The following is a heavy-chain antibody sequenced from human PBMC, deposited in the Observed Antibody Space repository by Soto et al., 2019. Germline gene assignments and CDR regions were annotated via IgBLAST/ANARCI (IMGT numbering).Heavy chain of an antibody. Sequence: GGSLRLSCAASGFTFSSYSMNWVRQAPGKGLEWVSSISSSSSYIYYADSVKGRFTISRDNAKNSLYLQMNSLRAEDTAVYYCARVMLMSSYCSSTSCYVGIGAFDIWGQGTMVTVSS. CDR1: GFTFSSYS. CDR2: ISSSSSYI. J-gene: IGHJ3*02. CDR3: ARVMLMSSYCSSTSCYVGIGAFDI. V-gene: IGHV3-21*01. D-gene: IGHD2-2*01.